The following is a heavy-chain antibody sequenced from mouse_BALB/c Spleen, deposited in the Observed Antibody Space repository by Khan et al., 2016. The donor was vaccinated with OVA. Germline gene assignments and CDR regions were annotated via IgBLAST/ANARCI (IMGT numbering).Heavy chain of an antibody. J-gene: IGHJ2*01. V-gene: IGHV5-6-3*01. CDR3: ARMARTIN. CDR1: GFTFSSYG. CDR2: INSNGGST. Sequence: EVELVESGGGLVQPGGSLKLSCAASGFTFSSYGMSWVRQTPDKRLELVATINSNGGSTYYPDSVKGRFTTSRDNAKNTLYLQMSSLKSEDTAMYYCARMARTINGGQGTTLTVSS.